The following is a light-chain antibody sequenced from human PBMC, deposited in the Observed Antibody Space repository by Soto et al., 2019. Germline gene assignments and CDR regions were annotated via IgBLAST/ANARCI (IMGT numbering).Light chain of an antibody. CDR2: GAS. Sequence: ETVMTQSPATLSVSPGERATLSCGASQSVSTNLAWYQQKPGQVPRLLIYGASTRASDIPARFSSSGSGTEFTLTISSLQSEDFAVYYGQQYNEWPLTFGGGTKVEIE. CDR3: QQYNEWPLT. J-gene: IGKJ4*01. CDR1: QSVSTN. V-gene: IGKV3-15*01.